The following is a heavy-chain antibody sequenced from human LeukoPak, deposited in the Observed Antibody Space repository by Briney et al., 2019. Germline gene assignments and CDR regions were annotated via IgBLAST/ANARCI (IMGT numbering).Heavy chain of an antibody. J-gene: IGHJ5*02. V-gene: IGHV3-30*02. D-gene: IGHD2-15*01. CDR2: IRYDGSNK. Sequence: GGSLRLSCAASGFTFSSYGMHWVRQAPGKGLEWVAFIRYDGSNKYYADSVKGRFTISRDNSKNTLYLQMNSLRAEDTAVYYCAKGPTPYCSGGSRYDWFDPWGQGTLVTVSS. CDR1: GFTFSSYG. CDR3: AKGPTPYCSGGSRYDWFDP.